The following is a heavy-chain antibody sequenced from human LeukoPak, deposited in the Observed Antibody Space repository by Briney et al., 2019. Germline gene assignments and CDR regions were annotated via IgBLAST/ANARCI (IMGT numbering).Heavy chain of an antibody. CDR3: AQGIAVADAFDI. CDR1: GGSISSSSYY. J-gene: IGHJ3*02. V-gene: IGHV4-39*01. Sequence: SETLSLTCTVSGGSISSSSYYWGWIRQPPGKGLEWIGSIYYSGSTYYNPSRKSRVTISVVTSKNQFSLKLSSVTAADTAVYYCAQGIAVADAFDIWGQGTMVTVSS. CDR2: IYYSGST. D-gene: IGHD6-19*01.